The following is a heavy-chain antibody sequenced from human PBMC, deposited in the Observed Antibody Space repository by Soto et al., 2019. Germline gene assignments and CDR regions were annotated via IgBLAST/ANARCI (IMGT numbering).Heavy chain of an antibody. CDR2: INPNSGGT. CDR1: GYTFTAYY. D-gene: IGHD5-12*01. Sequence: SVKGSCKASGYTFTAYYMHWVRQAPGQGLEWMGWINPNSGGTYHAQNFQGRVTMTRDTSTTTAYMELASLRSDDTAVYYCARGGGRGYNELDPWGHGTLVTVSS. J-gene: IGHJ5*02. V-gene: IGHV1-2*02. CDR3: ARGGGRGYNELDP.